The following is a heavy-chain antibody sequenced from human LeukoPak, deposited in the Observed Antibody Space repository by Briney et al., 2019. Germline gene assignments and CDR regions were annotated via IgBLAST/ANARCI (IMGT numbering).Heavy chain of an antibody. J-gene: IGHJ4*02. V-gene: IGHV3-23*01. CDR1: GFTFSSYA. CDR3: ARDGGDDILTGPFDY. CDR2: ISGSGGST. D-gene: IGHD3-9*01. Sequence: GGSLRLSCAASGFTFSSYAMSWVRQAPGKGLEWVSAISGSGGSTYYADSVKGRFTISRDNSKNTLYLQMNSLRAEDTAVYYCARDGGDDILTGPFDYWGQGTLVTVSS.